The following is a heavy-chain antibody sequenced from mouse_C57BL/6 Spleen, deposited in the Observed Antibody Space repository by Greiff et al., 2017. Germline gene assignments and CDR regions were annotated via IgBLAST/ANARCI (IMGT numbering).Heavy chain of an antibody. J-gene: IGHJ4*01. Sequence: VQLQQSGAELVRPGASVKLSCTASGFNIKDDYMHWVKQRPEQGLEWIGWIDPENGDTEYASKFQGKATITADTSSKTAYLQLSSLTSEDTAVYYCTTWVGEYDDYYAMDYWGQGTSVTVSS. CDR1: GFNIKDDY. CDR3: TTWVGEYDDYYAMDY. D-gene: IGHD2-14*01. CDR2: IDPENGDT. V-gene: IGHV14-4*01.